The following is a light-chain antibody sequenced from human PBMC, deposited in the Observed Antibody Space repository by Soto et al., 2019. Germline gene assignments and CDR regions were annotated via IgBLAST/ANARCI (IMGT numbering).Light chain of an antibody. V-gene: IGKV3-20*01. Sequence: DIVLTQSPGTLSLSPGERATLSCRASQSVSSDYLAWYQQKPGRPPRLLIYGTSSRATGIPDRFSGSGSGTDFTLTISRLEPEDFAVYFCQQYNTSPWTCGQGTTVEIK. CDR1: QSVSSDY. CDR2: GTS. CDR3: QQYNTSPWT. J-gene: IGKJ1*01.